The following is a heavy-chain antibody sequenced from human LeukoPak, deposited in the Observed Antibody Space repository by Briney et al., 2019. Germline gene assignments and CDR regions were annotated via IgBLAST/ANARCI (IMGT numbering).Heavy chain of an antibody. CDR2: IIPIFGTA. D-gene: IGHD3-22*01. V-gene: IGHV1-69*13. CDR3: ARTKRAYYYDSSGYYLFAFDI. J-gene: IGHJ3*02. CDR1: GYTFTSYG. Sequence: GASVKVSCKASGYTFTSYGISWVRQAPGQGLEWMGGIIPIFGTANYAQKFQGRVTITADESTSTAYMELSSLRSEDTAVYYCARTKRAYYYDSSGYYLFAFDIWGQGTMVTVSS.